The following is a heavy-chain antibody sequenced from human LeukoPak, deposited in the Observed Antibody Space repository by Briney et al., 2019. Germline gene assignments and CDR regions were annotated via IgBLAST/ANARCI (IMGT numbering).Heavy chain of an antibody. CDR1: GYTFTSYD. CDR3: ARAARLLWARFDP. D-gene: IGHD1-26*01. J-gene: IGHJ5*02. V-gene: IGHV1-8*01. CDR2: MNPNSGNT. Sequence: GASVKVSCKASGYTFTSYDINWVRQATGQGLEWMGWMNPNSGNTGYAQKFQGRVTMTRNTSISTAYMELSSLRSEDTAVYYCARAARLLWARFDPWGQGTLVTVSS.